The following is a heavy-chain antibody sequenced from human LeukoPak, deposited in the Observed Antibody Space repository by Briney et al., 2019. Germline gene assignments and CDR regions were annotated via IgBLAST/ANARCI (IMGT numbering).Heavy chain of an antibody. CDR3: ARVNYDILTGPYFDY. D-gene: IGHD3-9*01. CDR1: GGSISSYY. Sequence: ASETLSLTCTVSGGSISSYYWSWIRQPPGKGLEWIGYTYYSGSTNYNPSLKSRVTISVDTSKNQFSLKLSSVTAADTAVYYCARVNYDILTGPYFDYWGQGTLVTVSS. J-gene: IGHJ4*02. V-gene: IGHV4-59*01. CDR2: TYYSGST.